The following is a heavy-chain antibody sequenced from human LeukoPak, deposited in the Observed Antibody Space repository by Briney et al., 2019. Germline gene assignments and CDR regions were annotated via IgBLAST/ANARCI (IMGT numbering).Heavy chain of an antibody. CDR3: ATDPPDYGDYGFDP. CDR2: FDPEDGET. V-gene: IGHV1-24*01. J-gene: IGHJ5*02. Sequence: ASVKVSCKVSGYTLTELSMHWVRQAPGKGLEWMGGFDPEDGETIYAQKFQGRVTMTEDTSTDTAYMELSSLRSEDTAVYYCATDPPDYGDYGFDPWGQGTLVTVSS. CDR1: GYTLTELS. D-gene: IGHD4-17*01.